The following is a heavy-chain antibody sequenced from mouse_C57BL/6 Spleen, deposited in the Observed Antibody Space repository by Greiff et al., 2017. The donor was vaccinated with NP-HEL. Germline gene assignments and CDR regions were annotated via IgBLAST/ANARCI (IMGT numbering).Heavy chain of an antibody. CDR2: IYPGDGDT. CDR3: ARDGPAFAY. CDR1: GYAFSSSW. J-gene: IGHJ3*01. Sequence: QVQLKESGPELVKPGASVKISCKASGYAFSSSWMNWVKQRPGKGLEWIGRIYPGDGDTNYNGKFKGKATLTADKSSSTAYMQLSSLTSEDSAVYFCARDGPAFAYWGQGTLVTVSA. V-gene: IGHV1-82*01. D-gene: IGHD2-3*01.